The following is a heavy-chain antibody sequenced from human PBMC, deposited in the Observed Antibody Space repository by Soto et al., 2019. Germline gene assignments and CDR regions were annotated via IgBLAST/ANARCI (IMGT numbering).Heavy chain of an antibody. V-gene: IGHV4-34*01. CDR3: ARALAGTLEVYFDY. J-gene: IGHJ4*02. CDR1: VGYFSGYY. D-gene: IGHD6-19*01. Sequence: QVQLQQWGAGLLKPSETLSLTCAVYVGYFSGYYWSWIRQPPGKGLESIGEINHSGNTNYTPSLNSRVNISVVTSQHQFSLKLSCVTAADTALYYCARALAGTLEVYFDYWGQGTLVAVSS. CDR2: INHSGNT.